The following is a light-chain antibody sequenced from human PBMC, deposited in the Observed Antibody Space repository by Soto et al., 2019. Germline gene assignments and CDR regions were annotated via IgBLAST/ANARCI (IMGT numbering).Light chain of an antibody. J-gene: IGLJ2*01. Sequence: QSVLTQPPSVSAAPGQKVTISCSGSSSNVGNSYVSWYQQLPGTVPKRLIYDDNKRPSGIPDRLSGSKSGTSATLGITGLQTGDEADYYCGTWDSSLTAGVFGGGTKLTVL. CDR1: SSNVGNSY. CDR3: GTWDSSLTAGV. V-gene: IGLV1-51*01. CDR2: DDN.